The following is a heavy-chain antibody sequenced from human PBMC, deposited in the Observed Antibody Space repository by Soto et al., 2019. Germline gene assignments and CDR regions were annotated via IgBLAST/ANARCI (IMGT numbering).Heavy chain of an antibody. V-gene: IGHV3-15*07. J-gene: IGHJ4*02. D-gene: IGHD3-10*01. CDR3: TTELGILWFGESREAEGDY. CDR2: IKSKTDGGTT. Sequence: GGSLRLSCAASGFTFSNAWMNWVRQAPGKGLEWVGRIKSKTDGGTTDYAAPVKGKFTISRDDSKNTLYLQMNSLKTEDTAVYYCTTELGILWFGESREAEGDYWGQGTLVTVSS. CDR1: GFTFSNAW.